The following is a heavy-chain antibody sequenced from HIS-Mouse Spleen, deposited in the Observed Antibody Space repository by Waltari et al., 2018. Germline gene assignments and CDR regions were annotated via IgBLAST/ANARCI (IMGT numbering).Heavy chain of an antibody. J-gene: IGHJ3*02. CDR2: IYSGGST. CDR1: GFTVRNNH. D-gene: IGHD6-19*01. V-gene: IGHV3-66*01. Sequence: EVQLVESGGGLVQPGGSLRLPWAASGFTVRNNHMSWVRRAPGKGLEWVSVIYSGGSTYYADSVKGRFTISRDNSKNTLYLQMNSLRAEDTAVYYCARGIAVAGRGAFDIWGQGTMVTVSS. CDR3: ARGIAVAGRGAFDI.